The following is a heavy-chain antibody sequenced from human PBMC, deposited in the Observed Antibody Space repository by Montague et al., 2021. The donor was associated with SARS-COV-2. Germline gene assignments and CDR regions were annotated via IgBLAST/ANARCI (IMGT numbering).Heavy chain of an antibody. Sequence: SDTLSLTCAVHGGSFSTYSWNWIRQPPGKGLEWIGEIHHGGSTNYNPSLKSRVTISADTSKNQFSLKLTSVAAADTAVYYCARLGDGVVPSPILGVGPYYSYYYMGVWGKGTTVTVSS. CDR1: GGSFSTYS. CDR2: IHHGGST. D-gene: IGHD3-10*01. CDR3: ARLGDGVVPSPILGVGPYYSYYYMGV. V-gene: IGHV4-34*01. J-gene: IGHJ6*03.